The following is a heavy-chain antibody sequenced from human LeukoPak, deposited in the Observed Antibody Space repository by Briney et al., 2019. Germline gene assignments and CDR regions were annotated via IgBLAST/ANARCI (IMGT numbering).Heavy chain of an antibody. J-gene: IGHJ4*02. V-gene: IGHV3-30*02. D-gene: IGHD3-10*01. CDR1: GFTFSSYG. CDR3: AKGRVRGVINYGYDS. Sequence: PGGSLRLSCAASGFTFSSYGMHWVRQAPGKGLEWVAFIRYDGSNKYYADSVKGRFTISRDNSKNTLYLQMNSLRAEDTAVYYCAKGRVRGVINYGYDSWGQGTLVTVSS. CDR2: IRYDGSNK.